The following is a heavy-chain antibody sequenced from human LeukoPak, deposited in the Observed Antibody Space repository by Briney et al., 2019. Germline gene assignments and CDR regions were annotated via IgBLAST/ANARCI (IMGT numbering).Heavy chain of an antibody. J-gene: IGHJ4*02. Sequence: GGSLRLSCAASGFTFSSYAMSWVRQAPGKGLEWVSAISGSGGSIYYADSVKGRFTISRDNSKNTLYLQMNSLRAEDTAVYYCAKGVDCSGGSCWDFDYWGQGTLVTVSS. D-gene: IGHD2-15*01. CDR1: GFTFSSYA. CDR2: ISGSGGSI. V-gene: IGHV3-23*01. CDR3: AKGVDCSGGSCWDFDY.